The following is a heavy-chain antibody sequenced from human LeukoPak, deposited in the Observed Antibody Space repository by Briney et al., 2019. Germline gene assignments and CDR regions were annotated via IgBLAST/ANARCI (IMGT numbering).Heavy chain of an antibody. V-gene: IGHV3-21*01. CDR3: ARDYTMIVVEPYFDY. D-gene: IGHD3-22*01. J-gene: IGHJ4*02. CDR2: ISSSSSYI. Sequence: PGGSLRLSWAASGFTFSSYSMNWVRQAPGKGLEWVSSISSSSSYIYYADSVKGRFTISRDNAKNSLYLQMHSPRAEDTAVYYCARDYTMIVVEPYFDYWGQGTLVTVSS. CDR1: GFTFSSYS.